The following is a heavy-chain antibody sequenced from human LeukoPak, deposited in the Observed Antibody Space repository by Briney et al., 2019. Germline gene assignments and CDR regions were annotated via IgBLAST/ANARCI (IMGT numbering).Heavy chain of an antibody. CDR3: ARSYLVFGVVVEAFDI. V-gene: IGHV1-69*13. CDR1: GGTFSSYA. J-gene: IGHJ3*02. CDR2: IIPIFGTA. Sequence: SVEVSCKASGGTFSSYAISWVRQAPGQGLEWMGGIIPIFGTANYAQKFQGRVTITADESTSTAYMELSSLRSEDTAVYYCARSYLVFGVVVEAFDIWGQGTMVTVSS. D-gene: IGHD3-3*01.